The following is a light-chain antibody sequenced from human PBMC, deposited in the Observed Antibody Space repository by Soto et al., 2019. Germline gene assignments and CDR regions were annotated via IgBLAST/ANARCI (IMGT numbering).Light chain of an antibody. J-gene: IGKJ1*01. Sequence: EFVLTQSPATLSLSPGERATLSFRASQSGSSDIAWYQQKPCQAPRLPIYDASNRATGIPARFSGSGSGTDFTLTISSLEPEDFAVYYCQQYGSSPATFGQGTKVDIK. V-gene: IGKV3-11*01. CDR3: QQYGSSPAT. CDR2: DAS. CDR1: QSGSSD.